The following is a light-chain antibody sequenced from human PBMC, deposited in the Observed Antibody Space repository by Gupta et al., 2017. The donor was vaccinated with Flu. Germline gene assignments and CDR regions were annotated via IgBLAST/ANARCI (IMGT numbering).Light chain of an antibody. CDR2: AHF. V-gene: IGLV1-44*01. CDR1: MSTLGNNP. J-gene: IGLJ3*02. Sequence: VTIPYLVSMSTLGNNPVVWYLQFPGTAPHLLIYAHFQRSSCVPYGFSDTNSVTSAAVAINGLQAEDEADYYFSAGDYIRNRDVFGGGTKLTVL. CDR3: SAGDYIRNRDV.